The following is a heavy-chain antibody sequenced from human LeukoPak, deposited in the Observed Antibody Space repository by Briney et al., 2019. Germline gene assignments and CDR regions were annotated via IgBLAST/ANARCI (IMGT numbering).Heavy chain of an antibody. CDR1: GFTFSSYS. CDR3: ARVLHKRNYDSTTYYGY. V-gene: IGHV3-21*01. D-gene: IGHD3-22*01. Sequence: GGSLRLSCAASGFTFSSYSMNWVRQAPGKGLEWVSSISGSSSDIYYADSVKGRFTISRDNAKNSLYLQMNSLRAEDTAVYYCARVLHKRNYDSTTYYGYWGQGTLVTVSS. CDR2: ISGSSSDI. J-gene: IGHJ4*02.